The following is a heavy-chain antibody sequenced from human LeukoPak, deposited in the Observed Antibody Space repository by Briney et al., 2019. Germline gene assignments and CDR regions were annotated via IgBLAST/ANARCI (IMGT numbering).Heavy chain of an antibody. CDR2: IYYSGST. CDR1: GGSISSYY. J-gene: IGHJ5*02. D-gene: IGHD2-2*01. CDR3: ARVLGYCSSTSCCPYNWFDP. V-gene: IGHV4-59*01. Sequence: PSETLSLTCTVSGGSISSYYWSWIRQPPGKGLEWIGYIYYSGSTNYNPSLKSRVTISVDTSKNQFSLKLSSVTAADTAVYYCARVLGYCSSTSCCPYNWFDPWGQGTLVTVSS.